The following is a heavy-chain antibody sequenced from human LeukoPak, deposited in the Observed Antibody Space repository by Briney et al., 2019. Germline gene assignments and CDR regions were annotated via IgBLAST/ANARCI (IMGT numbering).Heavy chain of an antibody. J-gene: IGHJ5*02. CDR1: GGTFSSYG. D-gene: IGHD2-15*01. CDR3: ARTDAIVVVVAATNWFDP. V-gene: IGHV1-18*01. CDR2: ISAYNGNT. Sequence: ASVKVSCKASGGTFSSYGISWVRQAPGQGLEWMGWISAYNGNTNYAQKLQGRVTMTTDTSTSTAYMELRSLRSDDTAVYYCARTDAIVVVVAATNWFDPWGQGTLVTVSS.